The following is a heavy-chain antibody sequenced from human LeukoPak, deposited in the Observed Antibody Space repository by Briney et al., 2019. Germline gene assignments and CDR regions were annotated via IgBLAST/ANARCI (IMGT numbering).Heavy chain of an antibody. V-gene: IGHV3-11*01. CDR3: ARALGDYGPILRFNWYFDL. CDR2: ISSSGSTI. Sequence: PGGSLRLSCAASGFTFSDYYMSWIRQAPGKGLEWVSYISSSGSTIYYADSVKGRFTISRDNAKNSLYLQMNSPRAEDTAVYYCARALGDYGPILRFNWYFDLWGRGTLVTVSS. J-gene: IGHJ2*01. CDR1: GFTFSDYY. D-gene: IGHD4-17*01.